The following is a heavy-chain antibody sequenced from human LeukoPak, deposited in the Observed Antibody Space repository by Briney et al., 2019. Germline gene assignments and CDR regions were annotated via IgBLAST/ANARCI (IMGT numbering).Heavy chain of an antibody. CDR3: AGGNFYDSSGHPYHFHY. CDR1: GVSISSYY. J-gene: IGHJ4*02. Sequence: PSETLSLTCTVSGVSISSYYWSWIRQPPGKGLEWIGYIYYSENTNYNSSLKSRVTISEDTSKNQISLNLTSVTAADTAVYCCAGGNFYDSSGHPYHFHYWGQGTLVTVPS. CDR2: IYYSENT. D-gene: IGHD3-22*01. V-gene: IGHV4-59*01.